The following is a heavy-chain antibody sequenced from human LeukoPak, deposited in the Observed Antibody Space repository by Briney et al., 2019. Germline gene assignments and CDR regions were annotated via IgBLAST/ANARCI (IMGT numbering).Heavy chain of an antibody. CDR1: GGTFSSYA. CDR2: IIPIFGTA. Sequence: SVKVSCKASGGTFSSYAISWVRQAPGQGLEWMGGIIPIFGTANYAQKFQGRVTITADKSTSTAYMELSSLRSEDTAVYYCARGYDSGHGYSAFDIWGQGTMVTVSS. V-gene: IGHV1-69*06. D-gene: IGHD5-12*01. J-gene: IGHJ3*02. CDR3: ARGYDSGHGYSAFDI.